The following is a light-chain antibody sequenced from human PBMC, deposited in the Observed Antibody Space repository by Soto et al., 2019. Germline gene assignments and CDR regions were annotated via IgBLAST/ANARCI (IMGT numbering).Light chain of an antibody. J-gene: IGLJ3*02. CDR3: ASWDDTLSGVV. V-gene: IGLV1-47*01. Sequence: QSALTQPPSASGTPGQRVTMSCSGSSSNIGNNFVFWYQHLPGTAPKLLIYRSDQRPSGVPDRFSASKSGTSASLAISGLRSDDVADYYCASWDDTLSGVVFGGGTKVTVL. CDR2: RSD. CDR1: SSNIGNNF.